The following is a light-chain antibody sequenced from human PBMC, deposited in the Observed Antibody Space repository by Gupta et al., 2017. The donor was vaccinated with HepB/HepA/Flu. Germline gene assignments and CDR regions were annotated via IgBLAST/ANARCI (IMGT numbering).Light chain of an antibody. V-gene: IGLV3-19*01. CDR3: NSRDSSGNHLV. Sequence: SSELTQDPAVSVALGQTVRITCQGYSLRSYYASWYQQKPGQAPVLVIYGKNNRPSGIPDRFSGSSSGNTASLTITGAQEEDEADYYCNSRDSSGNHLVFGGGTKLIFL. CDR1: SLRSYY. J-gene: IGLJ2*01. CDR2: GKN.